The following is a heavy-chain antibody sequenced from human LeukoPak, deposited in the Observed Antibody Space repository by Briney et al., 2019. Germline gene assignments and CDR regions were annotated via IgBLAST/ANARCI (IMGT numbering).Heavy chain of an antibody. Sequence: GGSLRLSCAASGFSFISYWMSWVRQAPEKGLEWVANIKQDGSAKNYVDSVKGRFTISRDNAKNSLYLQLNSLRAEDTAVYYCAGCAGNSCYFDYWGQGTLVIVSS. V-gene: IGHV3-7*01. J-gene: IGHJ4*02. CDR3: AGCAGNSCYFDY. CDR2: IKQDGSAK. D-gene: IGHD1-1*01. CDR1: GFSFISYW.